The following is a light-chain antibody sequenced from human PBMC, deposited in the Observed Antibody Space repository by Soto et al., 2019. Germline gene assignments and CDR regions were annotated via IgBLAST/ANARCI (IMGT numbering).Light chain of an antibody. CDR2: AAS. CDR3: QQSYSTFMYT. Sequence: DIQMTQSPSSLSASVGDRVTITCRASQSISSYLNWYQQKPGKATKLLIYAASSLQSGVPSRFSGSGSGTDFTLTISSLQPEDFETYSCQQSYSTFMYTFGQGTKVDIK. CDR1: QSISSY. V-gene: IGKV1-39*01. J-gene: IGKJ2*01.